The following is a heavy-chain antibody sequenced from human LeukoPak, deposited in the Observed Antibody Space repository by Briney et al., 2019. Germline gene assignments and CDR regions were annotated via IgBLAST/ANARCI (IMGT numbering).Heavy chain of an antibody. V-gene: IGHV3-23*01. J-gene: IGHJ4*02. CDR3: AETPAGSWYPQGFDY. Sequence: GGSLRLSCAASGFTFSSYAMSWVRQAPGKGLEWVSAISGSGGSTYYADSVKGRFTISRDNSKNTLYLQMNSLRAEDTAVYYCAETPAGSWYPQGFDYWGQGTLVTVSS. CDR2: ISGSGGST. D-gene: IGHD6-13*01. CDR1: GFTFSSYA.